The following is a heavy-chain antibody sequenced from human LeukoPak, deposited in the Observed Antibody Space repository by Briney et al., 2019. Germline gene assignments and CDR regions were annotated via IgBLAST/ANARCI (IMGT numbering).Heavy chain of an antibody. CDR2: INHSGST. D-gene: IGHD2-2*01. CDR1: GGSFSGYY. CDR3: AREIVPAAPRRGYYYYYYMDV. V-gene: IGHV4-34*01. J-gene: IGHJ6*03. Sequence: SGTLSLTCAVYGGSFSGYYWSWIRQPPGKGLEWIGEINHSGSTNYNPSLKSRVTISVDTSKNQFSLKLSSVTAADTAVYYCAREIVPAAPRRGYYYYYYMDVWGKGTTVTVSS.